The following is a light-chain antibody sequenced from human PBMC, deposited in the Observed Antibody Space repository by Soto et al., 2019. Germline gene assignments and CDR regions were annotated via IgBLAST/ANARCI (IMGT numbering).Light chain of an antibody. CDR1: QSVSVD. Sequence: EIVMTQSPATLSVSPGEIVTLYFSASQSVSVDLAWYQQRPGQAPRLLIYDTSTRATGVPTRFSGSRSGAEFTLTINSLQSEDFAVYYCQPYNNWPLTFGGGTKVDIK. CDR3: QPYNNWPLT. V-gene: IGKV3-15*01. CDR2: DTS. J-gene: IGKJ4*01.